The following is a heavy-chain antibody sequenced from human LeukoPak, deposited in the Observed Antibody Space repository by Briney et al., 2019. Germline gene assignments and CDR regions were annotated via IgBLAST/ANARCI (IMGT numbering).Heavy chain of an antibody. Sequence: GGSLRLSCAVSGFIFSTYEMNWVRQAPGKGLEWISYINGDGNSIYYADTVKGRFITSRDNAKSSLFLQMNSLRVEDTAVYYCARETANCGGDCIDYWGQGTLVTVSS. CDR2: INGDGNSI. CDR1: GFIFSTYE. V-gene: IGHV3-48*03. D-gene: IGHD2-21*02. J-gene: IGHJ4*02. CDR3: ARETANCGGDCIDY.